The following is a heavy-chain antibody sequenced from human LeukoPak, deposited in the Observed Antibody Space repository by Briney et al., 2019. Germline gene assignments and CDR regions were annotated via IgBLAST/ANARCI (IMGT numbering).Heavy chain of an antibody. CDR3: ARVSYDSSGYNDAFDI. CDR1: GYTFTNYA. Sequence: ASVKVSCKASGYTFTNYAMNWVRQAPGQGLEWMGWINTNTGNPTYAQGFTGRFVFSLDTSVSTAYLQISSLKAEDTAVYYCARVSYDSSGYNDAFDIWGQGTMVTVSS. V-gene: IGHV7-4-1*02. CDR2: INTNTGNP. D-gene: IGHD3-22*01. J-gene: IGHJ3*02.